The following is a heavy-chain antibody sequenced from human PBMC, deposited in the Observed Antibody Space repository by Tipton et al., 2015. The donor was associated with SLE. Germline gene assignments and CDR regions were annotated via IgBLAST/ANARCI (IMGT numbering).Heavy chain of an antibody. D-gene: IGHD5/OR15-5a*01. V-gene: IGHV3-9*01. CDR3: VKYSVSSGHYYGMDV. CDR1: GFKFDDHG. J-gene: IGHJ6*02. CDR2: ISWSSNTI. Sequence: RSLRLSCVASGFKFDDHGMHWVRQAPGKGLEWVAGISWSSNTIGYADSVRGRFTISRDNAKNSLYLQMNSLRVEDTALYYCVKYSVSSGHYYGMDVWGQGTMVTVSS.